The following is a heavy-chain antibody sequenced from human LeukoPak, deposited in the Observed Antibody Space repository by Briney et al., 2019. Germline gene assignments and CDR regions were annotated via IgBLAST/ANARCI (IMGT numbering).Heavy chain of an antibody. D-gene: IGHD5/OR15-5a*01. CDR3: AKTIASLGSGARYFDP. CDR2: MHPGESEI. CDR1: GYSFTNYW. Sequence: GESLKISCKASGYSFTNYWIAWVRQKPGKGLEWMGIMHPGESEINYSPSFEGQVTISADTSISTAYLEWYSLKASDNAIYYCAKTIASLGSGARYFDPWGQGTMITVSS. J-gene: IGHJ5*02. V-gene: IGHV5-51*01.